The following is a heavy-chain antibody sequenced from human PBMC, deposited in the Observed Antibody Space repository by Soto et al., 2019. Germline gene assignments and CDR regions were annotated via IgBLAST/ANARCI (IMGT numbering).Heavy chain of an antibody. CDR1: GDSVSSNSAT. Sequence: PSQTLSLTCAISGDSVSSNSATWHWIRQSPSRGLEWLGRTFYRSKWYTDYALSVRSRISINRDTSKNQFSLHLNSVTPEDTAVYYCARVTVVPYYFDSWGQGTLVTVSS. CDR3: ARVTVVPYYFDS. CDR2: TFYRSKWYT. D-gene: IGHD3-10*01. J-gene: IGHJ4*02. V-gene: IGHV6-1*01.